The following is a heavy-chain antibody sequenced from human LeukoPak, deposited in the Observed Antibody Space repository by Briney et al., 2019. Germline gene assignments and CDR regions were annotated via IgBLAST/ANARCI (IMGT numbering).Heavy chain of an antibody. Sequence: GGSLKLSCAASGFTFSSYAMSWVRQAPGQGLEWVSAISGSGDSTYYPDSVKGRFTISRDNSKNTLYLQMNSLRADDTAVYYCAKNAGAAAGSDNNWFDPWGQGALVTVSS. J-gene: IGHJ5*02. V-gene: IGHV3-23*01. D-gene: IGHD6-13*01. CDR2: ISGSGDST. CDR3: AKNAGAAAGSDNNWFDP. CDR1: GFTFSSYA.